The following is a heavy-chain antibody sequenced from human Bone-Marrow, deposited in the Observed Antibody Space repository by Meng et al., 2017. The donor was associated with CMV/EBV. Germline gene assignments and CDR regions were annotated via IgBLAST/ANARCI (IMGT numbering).Heavy chain of an antibody. D-gene: IGHD2-21*01. CDR3: ARAIEGIRETLDY. CDR2: IKQDGSEK. J-gene: IGHJ4*02. CDR1: GFTFSSYW. V-gene: IGHV3-7*04. Sequence: GESLKISCAASGFTFSSYWMSWVRQAPGKGLEWVANIKQDGSEKYYVDSVKGRFTISRDNAKNSVYLQMNSLRGGDTAVYYCARAIEGIRETLDYWGQGTLVTVSS.